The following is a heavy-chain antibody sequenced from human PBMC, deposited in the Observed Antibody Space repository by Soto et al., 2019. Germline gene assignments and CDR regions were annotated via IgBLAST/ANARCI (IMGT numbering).Heavy chain of an antibody. Sequence: SETLSLTCAVYGGSFSGYYWSWIRQPPGKGLEWIGEINHSGSTNYNPSLKSRVTISVDTSKNQFSLKLSSVTAADTAVYYCARGNFSGYHKYFQHCRPGYLVTVSP. V-gene: IGHV4-34*01. CDR1: GGSFSGYY. CDR3: ARGNFSGYHKYFQH. D-gene: IGHD3-22*01. CDR2: INHSGST. J-gene: IGHJ1*01.